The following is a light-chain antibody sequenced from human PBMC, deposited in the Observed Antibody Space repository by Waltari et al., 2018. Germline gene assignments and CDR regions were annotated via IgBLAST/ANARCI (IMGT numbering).Light chain of an antibody. J-gene: IGKJ2*01. CDR3: QQYNTYSS. CDR2: KAS. V-gene: IGKV1-5*03. Sequence: DIQMTQSPSSLSASVGDRVTITCRASQSISNWLAWYQQKPGKAPILLIYKASILKSGVPSRFSGSGSATQSTLTISILQPGYFATYYCQQYNTYSSFGQGTKLEIK. CDR1: QSISNW.